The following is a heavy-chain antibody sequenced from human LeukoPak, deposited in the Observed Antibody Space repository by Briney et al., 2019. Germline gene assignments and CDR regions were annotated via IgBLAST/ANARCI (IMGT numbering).Heavy chain of an antibody. Sequence: SETLSLTCAVYGGSFSGYYWSWIRQPPGKGLEWIGEINHSGSTNYNPSLKSRVTISVDTSKNQFSLKLSSVTAADTAVYYCATSSLYSGNPGAFDIWGQGTMVTVSS. CDR1: GGSFSGYY. CDR3: ATSSLYSGNPGAFDI. V-gene: IGHV4-34*01. CDR2: INHSGST. J-gene: IGHJ3*02. D-gene: IGHD1-26*01.